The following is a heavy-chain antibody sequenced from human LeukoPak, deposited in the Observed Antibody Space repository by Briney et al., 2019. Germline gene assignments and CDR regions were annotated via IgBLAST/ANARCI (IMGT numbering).Heavy chain of an antibody. CDR2: IQHDGGAK. V-gene: IGHV3-7*04. J-gene: IGHJ4*02. CDR3: VRVTTNGYFDY. CDR1: GFTFRSYW. D-gene: IGHD1-1*01. Sequence: PGGSLRLSCAASGFTFRSYWMSWVRQAPGKGLEWVANIQHDGGAKNYVDSVKGRFTISRDNAANSLYLQMNSLRAEDTAVYFCVRVTTNGYFDYWSQGSLVTVSS.